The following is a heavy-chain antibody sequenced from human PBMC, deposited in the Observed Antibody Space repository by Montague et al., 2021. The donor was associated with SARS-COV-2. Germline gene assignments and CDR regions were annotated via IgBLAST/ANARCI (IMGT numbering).Heavy chain of an antibody. V-gene: IGHV4-34*01. CDR1: GGSFSGYS. CDR2: IYDSGRS. CDR3: ARHRDNLGSLNWFAP. J-gene: IGHJ5*02. D-gene: IGHD3-16*01. Sequence: SETLSLTCAVYGGSFSGYSWSWIRKPPGKGLEWMGEIYDSGRSNYNQTLKSRVNISVDTSKNQFSLKLSSVTAADTAVYFCARHRDNLGSLNWFAPWGQGTLVTVSS.